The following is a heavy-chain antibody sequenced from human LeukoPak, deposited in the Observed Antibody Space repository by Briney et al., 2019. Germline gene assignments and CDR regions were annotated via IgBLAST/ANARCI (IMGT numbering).Heavy chain of an antibody. CDR1: GFTSTNYA. D-gene: IGHD2-15*01. J-gene: IGHJ4*02. V-gene: IGHV3-23*01. CDR3: AKDCNGGNCYIDY. CDR2: MSGRGVST. Sequence: GGSLRLSCAASGFTSTNYAMSWVRQAPGKGLEWVSGMSGRGVSTYYADSVKGRFTISSDNSKNTLYLQMNSLRAEDTAIYYCAKDCNGGNCYIDYWGQGTLVTVAS.